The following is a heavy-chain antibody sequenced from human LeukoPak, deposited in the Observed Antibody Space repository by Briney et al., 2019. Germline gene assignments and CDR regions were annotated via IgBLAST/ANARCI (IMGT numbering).Heavy chain of an antibody. D-gene: IGHD3-3*01. V-gene: IGHV3-20*04. J-gene: IGHJ4*02. CDR1: GFTFDDYG. Sequence: GGSLRLSCAASGFTFDDYGMSWVRQAPGRGLEWVSGINWNGGSTGYADSVKGRFTISRDNAKNSLYLQMNSLRAEDTALYCCARDRGGGVVIIPPYYFDYWGQETLVTVSS. CDR3: ARDRGGGVVIIPPYYFDY. CDR2: INWNGGST.